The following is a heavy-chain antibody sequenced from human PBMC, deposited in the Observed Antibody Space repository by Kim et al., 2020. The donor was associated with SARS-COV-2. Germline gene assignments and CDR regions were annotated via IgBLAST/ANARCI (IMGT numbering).Heavy chain of an antibody. CDR3: ARFSYCSGGSCYSSWYFDL. V-gene: IGHV4-59*01. CDR2: IYYSGST. J-gene: IGHJ2*01. CDR1: GGYISSYY. D-gene: IGHD2-15*01. Sequence: SETLSLTCTVSGGYISSYYWSWIRQPPGKGLEWIGYIYYSGSTNYNPSLKSRVTISVDTSKNQFSLKLSSVTAADTAVYYCARFSYCSGGSCYSSWYFDLWGRGTLVTVSS.